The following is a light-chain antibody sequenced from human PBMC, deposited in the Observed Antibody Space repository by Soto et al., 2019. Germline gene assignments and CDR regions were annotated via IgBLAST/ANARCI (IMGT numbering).Light chain of an antibody. CDR2: AAS. V-gene: IGKV1-39*01. Sequence: DIQMTQSPSSLSASVGDRLTITCRASQTISSYLNWYQQKPAKAPKLQSYAASRLKSGAPSRLSGNGCGTDFPLSISSWQPEDFATDYCQKSHGITYTFGEGKKLEIK. J-gene: IGKJ2*01. CDR3: QKSHGITYT. CDR1: QTISSY.